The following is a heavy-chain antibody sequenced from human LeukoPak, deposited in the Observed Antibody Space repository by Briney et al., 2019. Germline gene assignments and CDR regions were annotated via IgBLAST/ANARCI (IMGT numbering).Heavy chain of an antibody. J-gene: IGHJ5*02. CDR3: ARLRLGELSLGFDP. CDR2: IYSGGST. D-gene: IGHD3-16*02. Sequence: GGSLRLSCAASGFTFDDYGMSWVRQAPGKGLEWVSVIYSGGSTYYADSVKGRFTISRDNSKNTLYLQMNSLRADDTAVYYCARLRLGELSLGFDPWGQGTLVTVSS. CDR1: GFTFDDYG. V-gene: IGHV3-53*01.